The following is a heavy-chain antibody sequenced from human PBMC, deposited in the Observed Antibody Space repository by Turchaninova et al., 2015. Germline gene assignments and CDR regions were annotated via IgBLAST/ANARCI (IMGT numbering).Heavy chain of an antibody. CDR2: IYQRGTP. CDR1: CGTIRNSNW. Sequence: VQVQESGPGLVKPSGTLSLTCTVSCGTIRNSNWVTWVRQSSGKGLEWIEEIYQRGTPNYNPSLKSRVTISLDSSMRQFSLNLTSVTAADTAVYFCARGSISVPGPDYWGQGLLVTVSS. V-gene: IGHV4-4*02. J-gene: IGHJ4*02. CDR3: ARGSISVPGPDY.